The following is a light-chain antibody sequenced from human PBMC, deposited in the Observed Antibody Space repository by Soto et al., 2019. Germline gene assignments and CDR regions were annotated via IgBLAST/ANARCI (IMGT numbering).Light chain of an antibody. CDR1: SSNIGNNY. V-gene: IGLV2-8*01. CDR3: SSHAGSNNYV. J-gene: IGLJ1*01. Sequence: QSVLTQSPSVSAAPGQKVTISCSGSSSNIGNNYVSWYQQHPGKAPKLMIYEVSKRPSGVPDRFSGSKSGNTASLTVSGLQAEDEADYYCSSHAGSNNYVFGTGTKVTVL. CDR2: EVS.